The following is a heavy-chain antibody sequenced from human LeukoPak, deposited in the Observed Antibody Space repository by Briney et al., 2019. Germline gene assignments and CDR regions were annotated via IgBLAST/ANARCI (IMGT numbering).Heavy chain of an antibody. J-gene: IGHJ5*02. Sequence: SETLSLTCAVYGGSFSGYYWSWIRQPPGKGLEWIGYIYYSGSTNYNPSLKSRVTISVDTSKNQFSLKLSSVTAADTAVYYCARGSPQGGWFDPWGQGTLVTVSS. D-gene: IGHD3-16*01. V-gene: IGHV4-59*01. CDR2: IYYSGST. CDR3: ARGSPQGGWFDP. CDR1: GGSFSGYY.